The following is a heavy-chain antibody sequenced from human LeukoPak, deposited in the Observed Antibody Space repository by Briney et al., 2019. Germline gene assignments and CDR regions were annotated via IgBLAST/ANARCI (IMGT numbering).Heavy chain of an antibody. D-gene: IGHD6-13*01. CDR3: ARRTAAAGGAFDY. CDR2: ISSSGSTI. Sequence: GGSLRLSCAASGFTFSDYYMSWIRQALGKGLEWVSYISSSGSTIYYADSVKGRFTISRDDAKNSLYLQMNSLRAEDTAVYYCARRTAAAGGAFDYWGQGTLVTVSS. V-gene: IGHV3-11*01. CDR1: GFTFSDYY. J-gene: IGHJ4*02.